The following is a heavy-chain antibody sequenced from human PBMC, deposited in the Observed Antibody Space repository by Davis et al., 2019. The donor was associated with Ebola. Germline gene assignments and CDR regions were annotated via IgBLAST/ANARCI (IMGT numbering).Heavy chain of an antibody. CDR1: GGSFSGYY. CDR2: INHSGST. Sequence: PGGSLRLSCAVYGGSFSGYYWSWIRKPPGKGLEWIGEINHSGSTNYNPSLKSRVTISVDTSKNQFSLKLSSVTAADTAVYYCARYRYCSGGSCYQRFYYYYGMDVWGQGTTVTVSS. J-gene: IGHJ6*02. V-gene: IGHV4-34*01. CDR3: ARYRYCSGGSCYQRFYYYYGMDV. D-gene: IGHD2-15*01.